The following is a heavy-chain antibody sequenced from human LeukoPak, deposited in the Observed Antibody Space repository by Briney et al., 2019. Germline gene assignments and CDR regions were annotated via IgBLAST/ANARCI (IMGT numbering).Heavy chain of an antibody. CDR2: IIPILGIA. CDR3: AFGNVRFLEWLTYYGMDV. J-gene: IGHJ6*02. D-gene: IGHD3-3*01. CDR1: GGTFSSYA. V-gene: IGHV1-69*04. Sequence: SVKVSCKASGGTFSSYAISWVRQAPGQGLEWMGRIIPILGIANYAQKFQGRVTITVDKSTSTAYMELSSLRSEDTAVYDCAFGNVRFLEWLTYYGMDVWGQGTTVTVSS.